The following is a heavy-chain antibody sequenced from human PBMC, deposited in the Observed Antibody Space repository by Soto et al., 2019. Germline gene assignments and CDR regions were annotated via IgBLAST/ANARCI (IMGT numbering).Heavy chain of an antibody. D-gene: IGHD6-13*01. Sequence: GGSLRLSCAASGFTFSSYGMHWVRQAPGKGLEWVAVISYDGSNKYYADSVKGRFTISRDNSKNTLYLQMNSLRAEDTAVYYCAKGYSSSWYSSMFPIFDYWGQGTLVTVSS. J-gene: IGHJ4*02. V-gene: IGHV3-30*18. CDR2: ISYDGSNK. CDR3: AKGYSSSWYSSMFPIFDY. CDR1: GFTFSSYG.